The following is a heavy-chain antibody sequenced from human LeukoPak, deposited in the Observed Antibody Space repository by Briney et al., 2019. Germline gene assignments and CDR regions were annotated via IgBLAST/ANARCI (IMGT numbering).Heavy chain of an antibody. D-gene: IGHD4-17*01. CDR3: ARDLVTVTKGFDI. V-gene: IGHV4-59*11. Sequence: SETLSLTCVVSGDSFSSHYWTWIRQSPGRDRGGIGYISYIGTTNYNPSLKSRVTISIDTSKNQFSLKLRSVTAADTAVYYCARDLVTVTKGFDIWGQGTMVSVSS. CDR2: ISYIGTT. J-gene: IGHJ3*02. CDR1: GDSFSSHY.